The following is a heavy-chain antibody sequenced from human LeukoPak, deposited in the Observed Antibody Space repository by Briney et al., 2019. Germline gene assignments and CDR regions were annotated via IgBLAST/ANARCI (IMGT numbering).Heavy chain of an antibody. Sequence: GGSLRLSCAVSGFSFDTYWMTWVRQAPGKGLEWVANINQDGTEKYYVDSVKGRFTISRDNAKNSLYLQMNSLRAEDTAVYYCARRVPSLGRTTLDYWGQGTLVTVSS. CDR2: INQDGTEK. D-gene: IGHD2-15*01. V-gene: IGHV3-7*03. CDR1: GFSFDTYW. CDR3: ARRVPSLGRTTLDY. J-gene: IGHJ4*02.